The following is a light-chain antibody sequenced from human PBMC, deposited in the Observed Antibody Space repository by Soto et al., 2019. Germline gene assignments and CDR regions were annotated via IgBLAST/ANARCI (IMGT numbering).Light chain of an antibody. Sequence: EIVLTQSPATVSLSPGERATLSCRASQRVSGYLAWYQHKPGQAPRLLISDASNRAAGIPARFSGSGSDTDFTLTISSLEPEDSAAYYGQQLSNWPLTFGGGTKVEIK. J-gene: IGKJ4*01. CDR2: DAS. CDR1: QRVSGY. V-gene: IGKV3-11*01. CDR3: QQLSNWPLT.